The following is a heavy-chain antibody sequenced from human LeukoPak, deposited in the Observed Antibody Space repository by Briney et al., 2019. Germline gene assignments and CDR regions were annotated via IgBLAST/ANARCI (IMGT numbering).Heavy chain of an antibody. D-gene: IGHD3-3*01. CDR3: ARGARGDFWSGYTFDY. V-gene: IGHV1-69*06. J-gene: IGHJ4*02. Sequence: ASVKVSCKASGGTFSSYAISWVRQAPGQGLEWMGGIIPIFGTANYAQKFQGRVTITADKSTSTAYMELSSLRSEDTAVYYCARGARGDFWSGYTFDYWGQGTLVTVSS. CDR2: IIPIFGTA. CDR1: GGTFSSYA.